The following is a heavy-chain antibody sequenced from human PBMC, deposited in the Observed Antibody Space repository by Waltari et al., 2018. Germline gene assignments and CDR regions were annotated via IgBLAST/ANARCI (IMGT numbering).Heavy chain of an antibody. CDR2: ISSSSSTI. V-gene: IGHV3-48*04. Sequence: EVQLVESGGGLVQPGGSLRLSCAASGFTFSSYSMNWVRQAPGKGLEWVSYISSSSSTIDYADSVKGRLSIARDNAKNSLYLQMNSLRAEDTAVYYCARDLPYGDYVDFDYWGQGTLVTVSS. J-gene: IGHJ4*02. CDR1: GFTFSSYS. D-gene: IGHD4-17*01. CDR3: ARDLPYGDYVDFDY.